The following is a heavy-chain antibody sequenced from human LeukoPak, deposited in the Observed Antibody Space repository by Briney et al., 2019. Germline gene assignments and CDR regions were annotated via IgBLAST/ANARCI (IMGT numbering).Heavy chain of an antibody. CDR3: AKRSGSGRGFDY. J-gene: IGHJ4*02. V-gene: IGHV3-23*01. CDR2: ISSSCGST. D-gene: IGHD3-10*01. CDR1: GFTFSSYA. Sequence: GGSLRLSCAASGFTFSSYAMSWVRQAPGKGLEWVSGISSSCGSTYYADSVRGRFTISRDNSKNKLYLQMNSLRAEDTAVYYCAKRSGSGRGFDYWGQGTLATVSS.